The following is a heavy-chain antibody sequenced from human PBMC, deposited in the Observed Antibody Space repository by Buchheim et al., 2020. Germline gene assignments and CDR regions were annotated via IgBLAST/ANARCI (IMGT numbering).Heavy chain of an antibody. Sequence: EVQLLESGGGLVQPGGSLRLSCAASGFTFSNYAMTWVRQAPGKGLEWVSGISAGGDRTSYADSVKGRFTISRDNSKNTLYLQMNSLRADDTAIYYCASGRLGLAAAGTYWGQGTL. CDR2: ISAGGDRT. J-gene: IGHJ4*02. CDR3: ASGRLGLAAAGTY. V-gene: IGHV3-23*01. CDR1: GFTFSNYA. D-gene: IGHD6-13*01.